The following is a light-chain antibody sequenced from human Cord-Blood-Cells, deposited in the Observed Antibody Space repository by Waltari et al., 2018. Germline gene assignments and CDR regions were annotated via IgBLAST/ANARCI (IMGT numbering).Light chain of an antibody. CDR2: DVS. CDR1: RSDVGGYNY. V-gene: IGLV2-11*01. CDR3: CSYAGSYTYVV. Sequence: QSALTQPRSVSGSPGQSVTISCTRTRSDVGGYNYVSWYQQHPGKAPKLMIYDVSKRPSGVPDRFSGSNSGNTASLTISGLQAEDEADYYCCSYAGSYTYVVFGGGTKLTVL. J-gene: IGLJ2*01.